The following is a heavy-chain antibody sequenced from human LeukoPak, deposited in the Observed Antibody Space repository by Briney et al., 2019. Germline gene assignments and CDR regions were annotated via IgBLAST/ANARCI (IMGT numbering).Heavy chain of an antibody. CDR2: TYYRSKWYN. CDR1: GDSVSSNSAA. Sequence: SQTLSLTCAISGDSVSSNSAAWHWIRQSPSRGLEWLGRTYYRSKWYNDYAVSVKSRITINPDTSENQFSLQLNSVTPEDTAVYYCARATWYYDILTGYSPGYFQHWGQGTLVTVSS. J-gene: IGHJ1*01. D-gene: IGHD3-9*01. V-gene: IGHV6-1*01. CDR3: ARATWYYDILTGYSPGYFQH.